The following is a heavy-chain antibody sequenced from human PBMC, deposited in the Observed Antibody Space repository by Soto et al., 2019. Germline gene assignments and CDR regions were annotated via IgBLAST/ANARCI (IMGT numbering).Heavy chain of an antibody. D-gene: IGHD1-7*01. J-gene: IGHJ3*02. Sequence: GASVKVSCKASGYTFTGYYMHWVRQAPGQGLEWMGWINPNSGGTNYAQKFQGWVTMTRDTSISTAYMELSRLRSDDTAVYYCAFSGITGTTGAFDIWGQGTMVTVSS. CDR3: AFSGITGTTGAFDI. CDR2: INPNSGGT. CDR1: GYTFTGYY. V-gene: IGHV1-2*04.